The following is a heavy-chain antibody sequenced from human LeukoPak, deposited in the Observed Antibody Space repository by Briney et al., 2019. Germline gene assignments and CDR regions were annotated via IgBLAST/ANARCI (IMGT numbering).Heavy chain of an antibody. Sequence: GGSLRLSCTASGFTFSTYSMNWVRQAPGKGLEWVASISDRGTYIYYVDSVKGRFTISRDNAKNSLYLQMNSLRAEDTAVYYCANHLACGSTSCPPFDSWGQGTLVTVSS. CDR3: ANHLACGSTSCPPFDS. V-gene: IGHV3-21*01. CDR1: GFTFSTYS. J-gene: IGHJ4*02. CDR2: ISDRGTYI. D-gene: IGHD2-2*01.